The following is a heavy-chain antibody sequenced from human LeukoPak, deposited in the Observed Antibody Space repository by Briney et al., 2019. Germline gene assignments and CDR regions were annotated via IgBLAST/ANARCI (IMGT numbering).Heavy chain of an antibody. CDR3: ARGEAGYSSFDY. CDR1: GGTFSSYT. V-gene: IGHV1-69*02. J-gene: IGHJ4*02. Sequence: SVKVSCKASGGTFSSYTISWVRQAPGQGLEWMGRIIPILGIANYAQKFQGRVTITADKSTSTAYMELSSLRSEDTAVYYCARGEAGYSSFDYWGQGTLVTVSS. CDR2: IIPILGIA. D-gene: IGHD5-24*01.